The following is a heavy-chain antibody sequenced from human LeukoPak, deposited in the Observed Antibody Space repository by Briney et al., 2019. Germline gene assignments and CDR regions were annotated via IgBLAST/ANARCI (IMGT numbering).Heavy chain of an antibody. CDR1: GGSISSGSYY. Sequence: SQTLSLTCTVSGGSISSGSYYWSWIRQPAGKGLEWIGRIYTSGTTNYSPSLKSRFTISVDTSKNQFSLKLSSVTAADTAVYYCAKDIGPYCSGGSCYFGDYFDYWGQGTLVTVSS. D-gene: IGHD2-15*01. J-gene: IGHJ4*02. CDR2: IYTSGTT. CDR3: AKDIGPYCSGGSCYFGDYFDY. V-gene: IGHV4-61*02.